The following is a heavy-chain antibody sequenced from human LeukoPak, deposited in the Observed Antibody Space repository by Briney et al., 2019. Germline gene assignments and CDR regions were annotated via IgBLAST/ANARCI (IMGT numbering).Heavy chain of an antibody. J-gene: IGHJ2*01. CDR2: ISRNSRYI. Sequence: GGSLRLSCAASGFTFSTYSMNWVRQAPGKGLEWVSSISRNSRYIYYADSMRGRFTISRDNAKNSLYLQMNSLTAEDTAVYYCARGPPWYFDLWGRGTLVTVSS. V-gene: IGHV3-21*06. CDR1: GFTFSTYS. D-gene: IGHD6-25*01. CDR3: ARGPPWYFDL.